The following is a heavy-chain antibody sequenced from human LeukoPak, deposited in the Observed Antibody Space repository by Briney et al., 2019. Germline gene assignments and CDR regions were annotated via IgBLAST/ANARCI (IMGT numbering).Heavy chain of an antibody. CDR2: IYSGGST. V-gene: IGHV3-66*01. Sequence: GGSLRLSCTASGFTLGDYGLSWVRQAPGKGLEWVSVIYSGGSTYYADSVKGRFTISRDNSKNTLYLQMNSLRAEDTAVYYCARAGVGYCSSTSCYPDWFDPWGQGTLVTVSS. CDR3: ARAGVGYCSSTSCYPDWFDP. CDR1: GFTLGDYG. J-gene: IGHJ5*02. D-gene: IGHD2-2*01.